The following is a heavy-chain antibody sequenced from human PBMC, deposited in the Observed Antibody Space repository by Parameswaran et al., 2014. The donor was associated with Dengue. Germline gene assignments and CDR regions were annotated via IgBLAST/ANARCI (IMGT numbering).Heavy chain of an antibody. V-gene: IGHV4-4*02. D-gene: IGHD6-19*01. Sequence: WIRQPPGKGLEWIGEIYHSGSTDYNPSLKSRVTISVDKSKNQFSLKLSSVTAADTAVYYCASGAAAVAGNFDYWGQGTLVTVSS. J-gene: IGHJ4*02. CDR2: IYHSGST. CDR3: ASGAAAVAGNFDY.